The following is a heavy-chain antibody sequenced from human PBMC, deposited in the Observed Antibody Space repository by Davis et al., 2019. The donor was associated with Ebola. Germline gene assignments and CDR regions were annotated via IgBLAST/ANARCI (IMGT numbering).Heavy chain of an antibody. CDR3: ARGGYCSGGSCHNWFDP. J-gene: IGHJ5*02. Sequence: GSLRLSCAASGFTFSSYGMHWVRQAPGKGLEWVAVIWYDGSNKYYADSVKGRFTISRDNSKNTLYLQMNSLRAEDTAVYYCARGGYCSGGSCHNWFDPWGQGTLVTVSS. CDR1: GFTFSSYG. V-gene: IGHV3-33*01. D-gene: IGHD2-15*01. CDR2: IWYDGSNK.